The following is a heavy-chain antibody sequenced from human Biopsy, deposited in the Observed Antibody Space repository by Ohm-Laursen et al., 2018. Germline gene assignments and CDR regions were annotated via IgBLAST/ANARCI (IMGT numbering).Heavy chain of an antibody. J-gene: IGHJ4*02. CDR2: ISYTGYT. Sequence: SETLSLTCTVSGGSFTGHYWSWIRQPPGKGLEWIGHISYTGYTSYKSSLKSRVTISLDTSRKHFSLRLTSLAAADTAVYYCARGSNGFGGLYFPRWGQGTLLTVSS. V-gene: IGHV4-59*11. CDR1: GGSFTGHY. D-gene: IGHD2/OR15-2a*01. CDR3: ARGSNGFGGLYFPR.